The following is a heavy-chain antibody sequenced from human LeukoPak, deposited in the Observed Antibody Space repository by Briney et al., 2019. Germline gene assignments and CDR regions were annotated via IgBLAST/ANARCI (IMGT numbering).Heavy chain of an antibody. D-gene: IGHD2-2*01. J-gene: IGHJ6*04. V-gene: IGHV1-18*01. CDR3: ARRNPGGYCSSTSCSDWFDP. CDR2: ISAYNGNT. CDR1: GYTFTSYG. Sequence: GASVKVSCKASGYTFTSYGISWVRQAPGQGLEWMGWISAYNGNTNYAQKLQGRVTMTTDTSTSTAYMELRSLRSDDTAVYYCARRNPGGYCSSTSCSDWFDPWGKGTTVTVSS.